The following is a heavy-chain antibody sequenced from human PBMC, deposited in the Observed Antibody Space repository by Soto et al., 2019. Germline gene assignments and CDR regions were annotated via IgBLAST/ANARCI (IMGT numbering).Heavy chain of an antibody. CDR2: IYYSGST. D-gene: IGHD2-21*02. Sequence: QLQLQESGPGLVKPSETLSLTCTVSGGSISSSSYYWGWIRQPPGKGLEWIGSIYYSGSTYYNPSLKSRVTTSVDTSKNQFSLKLSSVTAADTAVYYCARQTSHTGGDPLDYWGQGTLVTVSS. J-gene: IGHJ4*02. CDR3: ARQTSHTGGDPLDY. V-gene: IGHV4-39*01. CDR1: GGSISSSSYY.